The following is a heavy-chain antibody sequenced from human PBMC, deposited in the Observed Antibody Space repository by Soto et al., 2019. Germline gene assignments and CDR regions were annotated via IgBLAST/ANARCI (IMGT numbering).Heavy chain of an antibody. CDR2: IYYSGST. CDR3: ARVDLGYCTNGVCFPFDP. CDR1: GGSISSYY. V-gene: IGHV4-59*01. J-gene: IGHJ5*02. Sequence: SETLSLTCTVSGGSISSYYWSWIRQPPGKGLEWIGYIYYSGSTNYNPSLKSRVTISVDTSKNQFSLKLSSVTAADTAVYYCARVDLGYCTNGVCFPFDPRGQGTLVTVSS. D-gene: IGHD2-8*01.